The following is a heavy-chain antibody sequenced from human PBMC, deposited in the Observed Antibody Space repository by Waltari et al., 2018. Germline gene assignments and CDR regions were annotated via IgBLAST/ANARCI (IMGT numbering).Heavy chain of an antibody. J-gene: IGHJ4*02. V-gene: IGHV3-33*06. D-gene: IGHD3-10*01. CDR1: GLSISSYG. Sequence: QAQLVESGGGVVQPGMSLRLSCTGTGLSISSYGMHWVRQAPGKGLEWVALIWFDGGHTYYADSVRGRFTISRDNSKNTLYLDMNSLKLNDTAIYYCAKDAFGNTYVDHWGQGTLVTVAS. CDR3: AKDAFGNTYVDH. CDR2: IWFDGGHT.